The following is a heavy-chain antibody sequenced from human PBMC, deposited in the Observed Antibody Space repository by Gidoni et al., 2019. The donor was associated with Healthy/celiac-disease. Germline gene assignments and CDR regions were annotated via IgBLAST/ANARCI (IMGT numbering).Heavy chain of an antibody. D-gene: IGHD3-3*01. J-gene: IGHJ4*02. CDR1: GFMFIRSG. CDR3: ARGQAMFGVVLSFDY. CDR2: IWYDGNSK. Sequence: QVQLVESGGGVVQPGRSLRLSCTASGFMFIRSGMHWVRQAPGKGLEGGEVIWYDGNSKYYVDSVKGRFTISRDNSKNTLYLKMNSLRAEDTAVYYCARGQAMFGVVLSFDYWGQGTLVTVSS. V-gene: IGHV3-33*01.